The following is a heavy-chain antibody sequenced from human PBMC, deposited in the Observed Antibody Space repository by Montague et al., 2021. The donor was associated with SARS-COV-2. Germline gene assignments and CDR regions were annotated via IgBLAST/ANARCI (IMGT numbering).Heavy chain of an antibody. V-gene: IGHV4-34*01. Sequence: SETLSLTCAVYGGSFSDYFLTWIPQPPGKGLEWVGEINHRGTSNYNPSLKSRVSISVDTSKNQFSLYLGSVTAADTAVYYCARGRQHFNMIVVVMTGGEYYFGSWGPLTLVTAAS. CDR1: GGSFSDYF. CDR2: INHRGTS. J-gene: IGHJ4*02. CDR3: ARGRQHFNMIVVVMTGGEYYFGS. D-gene: IGHD3-22*01.